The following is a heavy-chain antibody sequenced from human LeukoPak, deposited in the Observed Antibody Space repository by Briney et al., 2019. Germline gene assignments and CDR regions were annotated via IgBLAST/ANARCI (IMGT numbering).Heavy chain of an antibody. V-gene: IGHV3-23*01. Sequence: GGSLRLSCAASGFTFSSYAMSWVRQAPRKGLEWVSAISGSGGSTDYADSVKGRFTISRDNSKNTLYLQMNSLRAEDTAVYYCASRLLSAYYYGMDVWGQGTTVTVSS. J-gene: IGHJ6*02. CDR1: GFTFSSYA. CDR3: ASRLLSAYYYGMDV. D-gene: IGHD2-15*01. CDR2: ISGSGGST.